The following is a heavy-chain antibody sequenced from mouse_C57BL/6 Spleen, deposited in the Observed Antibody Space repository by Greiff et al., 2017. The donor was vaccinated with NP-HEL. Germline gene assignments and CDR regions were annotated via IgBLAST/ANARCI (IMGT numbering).Heavy chain of an antibody. V-gene: IGHV1-64*01. CDR2: IHPNSGST. J-gene: IGHJ2*01. Sequence: QVQLKQPGAELVKPGASVKLSCKASGYTFTSYWMHWVKQRPGQGLEWIGMIHPNSGSTNYNEKFKSKATLTVDKSSSTAYMQLSSLTSEDSAVYYCARSRYGRDFDYWGQGTTLTVSS. CDR3: ARSRYGRDFDY. CDR1: GYTFTSYW. D-gene: IGHD2-14*01.